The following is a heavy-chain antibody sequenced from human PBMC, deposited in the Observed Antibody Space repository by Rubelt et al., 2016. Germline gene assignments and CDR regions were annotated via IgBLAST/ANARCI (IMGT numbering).Heavy chain of an antibody. V-gene: IGHV3-30*19. CDR2: IWYDGSNK. CDR1: GFTFSSYG. Sequence: QVQLVESGGGVVQPGRSLRLSCAASGFTFSSYGMHWVRQAPGKGLEWVAVIWYDGSNKYYADSVKGRVTISRDNSKNTLYLQMNSLRAEDTAVYYCARADSIAVAGTFDYWGQGTLVTVSS. D-gene: IGHD6-19*01. CDR3: ARADSIAVAGTFDY. J-gene: IGHJ4*02.